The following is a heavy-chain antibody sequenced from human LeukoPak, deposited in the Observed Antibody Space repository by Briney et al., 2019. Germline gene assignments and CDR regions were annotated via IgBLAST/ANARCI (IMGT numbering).Heavy chain of an antibody. J-gene: IGHJ5*02. V-gene: IGHV3-30*02. CDR3: ARDSGSGWYEAHFDP. CDR1: GFTFNTYG. Sequence: GGSLRLSCAASGFTFNTYGMHWVRQAPGKGLEWVAFIRYDGGIKYYGDSVKGRFTISRDNSKNTLFLQMNSLRPEDTAVYYCARDSGSGWYEAHFDPWGQGILVTASS. D-gene: IGHD6-19*01. CDR2: IRYDGGIK.